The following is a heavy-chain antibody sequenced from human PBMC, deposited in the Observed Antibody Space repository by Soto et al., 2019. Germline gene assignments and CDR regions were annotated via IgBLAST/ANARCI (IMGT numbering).Heavy chain of an antibody. CDR2: ISYDGSNK. Sequence: GGSLRLSCAASGFTFSSYGMHWVRQAPGKGLEWAAVISYDGSNKYYADSVKGRFTISRDNSKNTLYLQMNSLRAEDTAVYYCAKDPRYGSGSYRDYYYYGMDVWGQGTTVTVSS. D-gene: IGHD3-10*01. CDR3: AKDPRYGSGSYRDYYYYGMDV. CDR1: GFTFSSYG. J-gene: IGHJ6*02. V-gene: IGHV3-30*18.